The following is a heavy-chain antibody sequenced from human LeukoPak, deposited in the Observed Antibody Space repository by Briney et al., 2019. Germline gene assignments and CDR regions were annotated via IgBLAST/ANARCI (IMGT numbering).Heavy chain of an antibody. CDR3: AKGGYDYVEVAYFDF. CDR2: IIAGSGAT. D-gene: IGHD5-12*01. J-gene: IGHJ4*02. V-gene: IGHV3-23*01. CDR1: GFSFNNYA. Sequence: GGSLRLSCTASGFSFNNYAMTWVRQAPGKGLEWVSIIIAGSGATFYADSVKGRFTISRDNSKNTLYLQMNSLSVEDTAVYYCAKGGYDYVEVAYFDFWGQGALVTVSS.